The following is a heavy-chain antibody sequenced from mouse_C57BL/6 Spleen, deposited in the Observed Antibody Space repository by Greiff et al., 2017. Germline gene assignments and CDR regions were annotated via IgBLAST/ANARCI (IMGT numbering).Heavy chain of an antibody. Sequence: VQLQQSGAELVRPGASVTLSCKASGYTFTDYEMHWVKQTPVHGLEWIGAIDPETGGTAYNQKFKGKAILTADKSSSTAYMELRSLTSEDSAVYYCTRSTGGSSYFYAMDYWGQGTSVTVSS. CDR2: IDPETGGT. CDR3: TRSTGGSSYFYAMDY. J-gene: IGHJ4*01. V-gene: IGHV1-15*01. D-gene: IGHD1-1*01. CDR1: GYTFTDYE.